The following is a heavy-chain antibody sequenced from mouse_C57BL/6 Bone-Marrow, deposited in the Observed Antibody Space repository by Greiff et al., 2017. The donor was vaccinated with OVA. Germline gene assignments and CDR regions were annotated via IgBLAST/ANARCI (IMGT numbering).Heavy chain of an antibody. J-gene: IGHJ2*01. D-gene: IGHD2-5*01. CDR1: GFTFSDYG. CDR3: ARGDYSNYEKDY. CDR2: ISSGSSTL. Sequence: EVKLMESGGGLVKPGGSLKLSCAASGFTFSDYGMHWVRQAPEKGLEWVAYISSGSSTLYYADTVKGRFTISRDNAKNTLFLQMTSLRSEDTAMYYCARGDYSNYEKDYWGQGTTLTVSS. V-gene: IGHV5-17*01.